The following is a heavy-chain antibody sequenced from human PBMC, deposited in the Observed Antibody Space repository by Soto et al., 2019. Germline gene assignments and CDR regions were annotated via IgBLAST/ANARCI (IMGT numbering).Heavy chain of an antibody. V-gene: IGHV5-51*01. J-gene: IGHJ5*02. CDR3: ERRRSGYPDLYNGFDP. Sequence: GESLKISCKGSGYSFTSYWIGWVRQMHGKGLEWMGIIYPGDSDTRYSPSFQGQVTISADKSISTAYLQWSSLKASDTAMYYCERRRSGYPDLYNGFDPWGQGTLVTVSS. CDR1: GYSFTSYW. CDR2: IYPGDSDT. D-gene: IGHD3-3*01.